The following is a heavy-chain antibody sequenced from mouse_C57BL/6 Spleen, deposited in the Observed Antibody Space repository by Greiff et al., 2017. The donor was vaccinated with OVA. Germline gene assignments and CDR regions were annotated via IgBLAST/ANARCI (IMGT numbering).Heavy chain of an antibody. CDR3: TLSTMVTTRNAMDY. D-gene: IGHD2-2*01. CDR1: GFNIKDYY. CDR2: IDPEDGDT. V-gene: IGHV14-1*01. J-gene: IGHJ4*01. Sequence: VQLQQSGAELVRPGASVKLSCTASGFNIKDYYMHWVKQRPEQGLEWIGRIDPEDGDTEYAPKFQGKATMTADTSSNTAYLQLSSLTSEDTAVYYCTLSTMVTTRNAMDYWGQGTSVTVSS.